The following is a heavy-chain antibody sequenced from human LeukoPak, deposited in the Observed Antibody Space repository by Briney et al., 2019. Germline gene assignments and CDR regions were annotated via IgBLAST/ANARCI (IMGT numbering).Heavy chain of an antibody. CDR3: ARGVPGLPFDY. J-gene: IGHJ4*02. CDR1: SGSISSGIW. Sequence: PSGTLSLTCGVSSGSISSGIWWSWVRQPPGKGLEWIGYIYYSGGTNYNPSLKSRVTISVDTSKNQFSLKLSSVTAADTAVYYCARGVPGLPFDYWGQGTLVTVSS. V-gene: IGHV4-4*02. CDR2: IYYSGGT.